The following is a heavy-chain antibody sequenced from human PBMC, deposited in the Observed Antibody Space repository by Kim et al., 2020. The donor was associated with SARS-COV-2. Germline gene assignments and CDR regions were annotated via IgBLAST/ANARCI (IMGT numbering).Heavy chain of an antibody. J-gene: IGHJ5*02. CDR2: MNPNSGNT. CDR3: TRHRSGHNDNWFDP. D-gene: IGHD6-19*01. V-gene: IGHV1-8*01. Sequence: ASVKVSCKAPGYTFTSYDINWVRQATGQGLEWLGWMNPNSGNTGYAEKFRGRVTMTREISTSTAYMELSSLTSEDTAVYYCTRHRSGHNDNWFDPWGQGTLVTVSS. CDR1: GYTFTSYD.